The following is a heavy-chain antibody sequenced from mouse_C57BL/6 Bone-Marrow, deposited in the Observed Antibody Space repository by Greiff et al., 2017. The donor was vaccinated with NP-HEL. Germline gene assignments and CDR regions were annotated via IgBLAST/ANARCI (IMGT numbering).Heavy chain of an antibody. CDR2: ISDGGSYT. J-gene: IGHJ2*01. Sequence: EVHLVESGGGLVKPGGSLKLSCAASGFTFSSYAMSWVRQTPEKRLEWVATISDGGSYTYYPDNVKGRFTISRDNAKNNLYLQMSHLKSEDTAMYYCASPFDYWGQGTTLTVSS. CDR3: ASPFDY. V-gene: IGHV5-4*01. CDR1: GFTFSSYA.